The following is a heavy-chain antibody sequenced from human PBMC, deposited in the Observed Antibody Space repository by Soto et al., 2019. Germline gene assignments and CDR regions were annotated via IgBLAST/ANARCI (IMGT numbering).Heavy chain of an antibody. Sequence: GGSLRLSCAASGFTFSSYGMHWVRQAPGKGLEWVAVIWYDGSNKYYADSVKGRFTISRDNSKNTLYLQMNSLRAKDTAVYYCARDGAVYSGYDLTPMEYYYYMDVWGKGTTVTVSS. CDR1: GFTFSSYG. CDR3: ARDGAVYSGYDLTPMEYYYYMDV. J-gene: IGHJ6*03. D-gene: IGHD5-12*01. CDR2: IWYDGSNK. V-gene: IGHV3-33*01.